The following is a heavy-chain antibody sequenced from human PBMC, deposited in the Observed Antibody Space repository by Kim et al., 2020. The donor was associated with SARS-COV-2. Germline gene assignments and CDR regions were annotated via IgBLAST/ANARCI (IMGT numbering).Heavy chain of an antibody. V-gene: IGHV1-18*01. D-gene: IGHD6-13*01. Sequence: NYAQKLQGRVTMTTDTSTSTAYMELRSLRSDDTAVYYCAKDSYSSSLTDWGQGTLVTVSS. J-gene: IGHJ4*02. CDR3: AKDSYSSSLTD.